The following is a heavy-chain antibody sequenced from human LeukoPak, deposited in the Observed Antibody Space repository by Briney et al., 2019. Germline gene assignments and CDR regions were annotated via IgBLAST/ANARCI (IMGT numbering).Heavy chain of an antibody. Sequence: GASVKASCKASGGTFSSYTISWVRQAPGQGLEWMGRIIPILGIANYAQKFQGRVTITADKSTSTAYMELSSLRSEDTAVYYCAREPSRYCSSTSCYTSDRGMDVWGQGTTVTVSS. CDR1: GGTFSSYT. CDR2: IIPILGIA. J-gene: IGHJ6*02. CDR3: AREPSRYCSSTSCYTSDRGMDV. V-gene: IGHV1-69*02. D-gene: IGHD2-2*02.